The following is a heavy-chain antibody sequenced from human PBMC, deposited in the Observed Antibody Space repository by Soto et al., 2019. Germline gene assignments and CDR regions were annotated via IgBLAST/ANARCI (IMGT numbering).Heavy chain of an antibody. V-gene: IGHV3-43*01. Sequence: DVQLVESGGAVVQPGGSLRLSCVVSGFTFDEYSMYWVRQPPGKGLEWISLVTWDGGTTYYADSVKGPFTISRDSGKSSLCLQMDSLRTEDTALYYCAKVKRKYTSTLVVDFDSWGQGTLVTVSS. D-gene: IGHD2-2*01. CDR3: AKVKRKYTSTLVVDFDS. J-gene: IGHJ4*02. CDR2: VTWDGGTT. CDR1: GFTFDEYS.